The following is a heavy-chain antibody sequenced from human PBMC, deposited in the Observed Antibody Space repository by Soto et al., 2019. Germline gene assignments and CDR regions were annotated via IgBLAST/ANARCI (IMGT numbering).Heavy chain of an antibody. CDR1: GDSVSSNSAA. V-gene: IGHV6-1*01. J-gene: IGHJ6*02. D-gene: IGHD4-4*01. Sequence: SQTLSLTCAISGDSVSSNSAAWNWIRQSPSRGLEWLGRTYYRSKWYNDYAVSVKSRITINPDTSKNQFSLQLNSVTPEDTAVYYCARDRSVTAYYYYYYGMDVWGQGTTVTVYS. CDR2: TYYRSKWYN. CDR3: ARDRSVTAYYYYYYGMDV.